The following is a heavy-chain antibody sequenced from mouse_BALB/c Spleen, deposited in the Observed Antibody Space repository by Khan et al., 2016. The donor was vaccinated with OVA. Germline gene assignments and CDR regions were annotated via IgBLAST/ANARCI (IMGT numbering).Heavy chain of an antibody. CDR1: GYSFTNYG. V-gene: IGHV9-3-1*01. D-gene: IGHD2-10*01. CDR2: INTYTGEP. Sequence: LVESGPELKKPGETVKISCKASGYSFTNYGMNWVKQSPGKALKWMGWINTYTGEPTYADDFKGRFAFSLETSANTAYLQINILKNEDTATYFCARPPYFSYTLDYWDQGTSVTVSS. J-gene: IGHJ4*01. CDR3: ARPPYFSYTLDY.